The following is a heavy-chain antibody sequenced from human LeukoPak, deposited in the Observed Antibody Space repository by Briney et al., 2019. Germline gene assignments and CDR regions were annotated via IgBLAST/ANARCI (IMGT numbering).Heavy chain of an antibody. CDR3: TKEGTGYSSGWYYFDY. CDR2: ISGGTATNT. D-gene: IGHD6-19*01. CDR1: GFIFSTYA. Sequence: GGSLSLSCEASGFIFSTYAMTWVRQAPGNGLEWVAPISGGTATNTYYADSVKGRFTISRDNAKNTLYLEMTSLTAEDTAVYYCTKEGTGYSSGWYYFDYWGQGSLITVSS. J-gene: IGHJ4*02. V-gene: IGHV3-23*01.